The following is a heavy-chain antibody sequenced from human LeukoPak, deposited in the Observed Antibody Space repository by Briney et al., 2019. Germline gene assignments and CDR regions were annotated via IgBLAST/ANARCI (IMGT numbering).Heavy chain of an antibody. V-gene: IGHV1-69*13. Sequence: SVKVSCKASGGTFSSYAVSWVRQAPGQGLEWMGGIIPTFGTANYAQKFQGRVTITADESTSTAYMELSSLRSEDTAVYYCARALTTETYLFDYWGQGTLVTVSS. J-gene: IGHJ4*02. CDR2: IIPTFGTA. CDR1: GGTFSSYA. D-gene: IGHD1-14*01. CDR3: ARALTTETYLFDY.